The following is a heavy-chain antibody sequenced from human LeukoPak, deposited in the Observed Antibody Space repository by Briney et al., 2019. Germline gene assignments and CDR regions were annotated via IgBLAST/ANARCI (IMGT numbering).Heavy chain of an antibody. CDR3: AKTQAPRIATFDY. CDR2: IKQDGSEK. D-gene: IGHD6-13*01. Sequence: GGSLRLSCAASGFTFSSYSMNWVRQAPGKGLEWVANIKQDGSEKYYADSVKGRFTISRDNSKNTLYLQMNSLRAEDTAVYYCAKTQAPRIATFDYWGQGTLVTVSS. CDR1: GFTFSSYS. V-gene: IGHV3-7*01. J-gene: IGHJ4*02.